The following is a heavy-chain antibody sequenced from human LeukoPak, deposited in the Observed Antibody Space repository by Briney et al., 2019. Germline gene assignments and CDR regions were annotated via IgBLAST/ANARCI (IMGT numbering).Heavy chain of an antibody. CDR3: ARDTIFGVVRAFDI. CDR1: GDSISSYY. CDR2: IYTSGST. V-gene: IGHV4-4*07. D-gene: IGHD3-3*01. Sequence: SETLSLTCAVSGDSISSYYWSWIRRPAGKGLEWIGRIYTSGSTNYNPSLKSRVTMSVDTSKKQFSLKLSSVTAADTAVYYCARDTIFGVVRAFDIWGQGTMVTVSS. J-gene: IGHJ3*02.